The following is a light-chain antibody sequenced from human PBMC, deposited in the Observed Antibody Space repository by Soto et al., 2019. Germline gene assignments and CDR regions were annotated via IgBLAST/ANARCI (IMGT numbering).Light chain of an antibody. J-gene: IGLJ1*01. CDR2: DVS. Sequence: QAVLTQPRSVSGSPVQSVTISCTGTSSDVGGYNYVSWYQQHPGKAPKLMIYDVSKRPSGVPDRFSGSKSGNTASLTISGLQAEDEADYYCCSYAGSYTYVFGTGTKLTVL. CDR3: CSYAGSYTYV. CDR1: SSDVGGYNY. V-gene: IGLV2-11*01.